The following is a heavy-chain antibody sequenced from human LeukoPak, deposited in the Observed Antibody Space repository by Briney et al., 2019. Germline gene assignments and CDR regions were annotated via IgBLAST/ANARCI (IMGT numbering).Heavy chain of an antibody. CDR2: IRYDGSNK. V-gene: IGHV3-30*02. J-gene: IGHJ6*03. CDR1: GFTFISYG. Sequence: QPGGSLRLSCAASGFTFISYGMYWVRQAPGKGLESVAFIRYDGSNKYYADSVKGRFTVSRDNSKNTLYLQMKSLRAEDTAVYYCARVLSGRGSLYDYYYYMDVWGKGTTVTISS. D-gene: IGHD3-10*01. CDR3: ARVLSGRGSLYDYYYYMDV.